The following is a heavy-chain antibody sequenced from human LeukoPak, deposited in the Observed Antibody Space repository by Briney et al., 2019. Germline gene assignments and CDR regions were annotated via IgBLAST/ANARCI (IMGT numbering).Heavy chain of an antibody. CDR2: TYYRSKWYN. J-gene: IGHJ4*02. D-gene: IGHD6-19*01. Sequence: SQTLSLTCAISGDSVSSNSAAWNWIRQSPSRGLEWLGRTYYRSKWYNDYAVSVKSRITINPDTSKNQFSLQLNSVTPEDTAVYYCARAKKQKYSSGWYYFDYWGQGTLVTVSS. CDR3: ARAKKQKYSSGWYYFDY. V-gene: IGHV6-1*01. CDR1: GDSVSSNSAA.